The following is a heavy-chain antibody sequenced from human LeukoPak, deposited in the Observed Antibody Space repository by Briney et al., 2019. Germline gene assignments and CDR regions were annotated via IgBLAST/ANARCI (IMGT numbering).Heavy chain of an antibody. J-gene: IGHJ4*02. CDR1: GFTFSSYG. D-gene: IGHD3-22*01. V-gene: IGHV3-33*01. CDR2: IWYGGSNK. CDR3: ARDRDYYDSSGYSDY. Sequence: GRSLRLSCAASGFTFSSYGMHWVRQAPGKGLEWVAVIWYGGSNKYYADSVKGRFTISRDNSKNTLYLQMNSLRAEDTAVYYCARDRDYYDSSGYSDYWGQGTLVTVSS.